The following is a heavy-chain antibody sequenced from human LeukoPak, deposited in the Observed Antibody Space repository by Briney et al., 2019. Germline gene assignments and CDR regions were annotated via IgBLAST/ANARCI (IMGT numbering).Heavy chain of an antibody. CDR3: ARRVIANYGDYVH. V-gene: IGHV1-2*02. CDR1: GYTFTGYY. CDR2: INPNSGGT. D-gene: IGHD4-17*01. J-gene: IGHJ4*02. Sequence: ASVKVSCKASGYTFTGYYMHWVRQAPGQGLEWMGWINPNSGGTNYAQKFQGRVTMTRDTSISTAYMELSRLRSDDTAVCYCARRVIANYGDYVHWGQGTLVTVSS.